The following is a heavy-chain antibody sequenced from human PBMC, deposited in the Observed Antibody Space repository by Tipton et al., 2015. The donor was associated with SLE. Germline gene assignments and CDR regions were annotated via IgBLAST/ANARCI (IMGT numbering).Heavy chain of an antibody. J-gene: IGHJ4*02. CDR3: ARMQLPALRGGHFDY. D-gene: IGHD2-2*01. Sequence: TLSLTCTVSGGSISSSSYYWGWIRQPPGKGLEWIGSIYYSGRTYYNPSLKSRVTISVDTSKNQFSLKLSSVTAADTAVYYCARMQLPALRGGHFDYWGQGTLVTVSS. V-gene: IGHV4-39*07. CDR2: IYYSGRT. CDR1: GGSISSSSYY.